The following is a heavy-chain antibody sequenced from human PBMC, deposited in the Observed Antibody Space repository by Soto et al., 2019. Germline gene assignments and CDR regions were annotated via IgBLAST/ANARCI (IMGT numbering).Heavy chain of an antibody. CDR1: GYSFTTYW. V-gene: IGHV5-51*01. CDR2: IYPGDSDT. D-gene: IGHD1-7*01. CDR3: AIHNGTTTGMDV. J-gene: IGHJ6*02. Sequence: PGESLQISCQGSGYSFTTYWIAWVRQMPGKGLEWMGIIYPGDSDTRYSPSFQGQVTMSADKSISTAYLQWSSLKASDTAIYYCAIHNGTTTGMDVWGQGTTVNVSS.